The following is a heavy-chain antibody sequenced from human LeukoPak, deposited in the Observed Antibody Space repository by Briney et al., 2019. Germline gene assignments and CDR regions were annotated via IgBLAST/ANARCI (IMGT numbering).Heavy chain of an antibody. J-gene: IGHJ1*01. V-gene: IGHV4-4*07. D-gene: IGHD5/OR15-5a*01. CDR2: IHFSGTT. CDR1: GGSISDYY. Sequence: SQTLSLTCTVSGGSISDYYWSWVRQPAGKGLEWIGRIHFSGTTYYNPSLKSRFTMSIDTSKNQFSLKLSSVTAADTAVYYCATYSVTGAWAEYFLHWGQGTLVTVSS. CDR3: ATYSVTGAWAEYFLH.